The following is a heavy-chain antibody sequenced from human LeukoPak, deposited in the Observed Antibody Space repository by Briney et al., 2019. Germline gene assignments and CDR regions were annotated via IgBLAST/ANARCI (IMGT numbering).Heavy chain of an antibody. CDR3: AKGYDFWSGYLDY. CDR2: IIPIFGTA. V-gene: IGHV1-69*05. J-gene: IGHJ4*02. CDR1: GYTFTGYY. D-gene: IGHD3-3*01. Sequence: SVKVSCKASGYTFTGYYMHWVRQAPGQGLEWMGGIIPIFGTANYAQKFQGRVTITTDESTSTAYMELSSLRSEDTAVYYCAKGYDFWSGYLDYWGQGTLVTVSS.